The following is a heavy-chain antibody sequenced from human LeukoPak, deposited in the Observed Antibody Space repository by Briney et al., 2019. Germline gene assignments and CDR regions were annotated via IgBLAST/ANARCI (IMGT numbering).Heavy chain of an antibody. CDR1: GFTVSSNY. CDR2: IYSGGST. Sequence: GGSLRLSCAASGFTVSSNYMSWVRQAPGKGLEWVSVIYSGGSTYYADSVKGRFTISRDNSKNTLYLQMNSLRVEDTAVYFCAREYRIVMDVWGKGTTVIVSS. V-gene: IGHV3-53*05. D-gene: IGHD2-2*01. J-gene: IGHJ6*03. CDR3: AREYRIVMDV.